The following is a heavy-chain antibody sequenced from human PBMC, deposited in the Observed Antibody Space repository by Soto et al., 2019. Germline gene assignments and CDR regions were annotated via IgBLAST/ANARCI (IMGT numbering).Heavy chain of an antibody. CDR1: GFRFSTYS. CDR3: AKDYYDSSGWDAFHI. V-gene: IGHV3-21*01. D-gene: IGHD3-22*01. J-gene: IGHJ3*02. CDR2: ISTTNSYI. Sequence: PGGSLRLSCAASGFRFSTYSMNWVRQAPGKGLEWVASISTTNSYIYYADSVKGRFTISRDNSKNTLYLQMNSLRAEDTAVYYCAKDYYDSSGWDAFHIWGQGTMVTVSS.